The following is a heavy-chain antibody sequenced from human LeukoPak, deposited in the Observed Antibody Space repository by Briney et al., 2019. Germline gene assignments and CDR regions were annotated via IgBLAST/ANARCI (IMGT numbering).Heavy chain of an antibody. V-gene: IGHV3-11*01. CDR3: ARPKVGVFDAFDI. D-gene: IGHD3-10*01. Sequence: GGSLRLSCAASGFTFSDYYMSWIRQAPGKGLEGVSYISSSGSTIYYADSAKGRFTISRDNAKNSLYLQMNSLRAEDTALYHCARPKVGVFDAFDIWGQGTMVTVSS. CDR2: ISSSGSTI. CDR1: GFTFSDYY. J-gene: IGHJ3*02.